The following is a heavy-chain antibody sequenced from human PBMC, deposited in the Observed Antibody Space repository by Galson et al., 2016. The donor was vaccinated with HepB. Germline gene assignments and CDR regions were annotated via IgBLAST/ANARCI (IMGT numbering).Heavy chain of an antibody. CDR1: GFSFGVYY. J-gene: IGHJ4*02. D-gene: IGHD3-16*01. CDR2: ISGGSTYT. CDR3: ASENWVTFDW. Sequence: SLRLSCAASGFSFGVYYMAWIRQAPGKGLEWVSSISGGSTYTHYADSVKVRLTIYRAHARNSLLLQVHGLRAEDTAVYYCASENWVTFDWWGQGTPVTVSS. V-gene: IGHV3-11*06.